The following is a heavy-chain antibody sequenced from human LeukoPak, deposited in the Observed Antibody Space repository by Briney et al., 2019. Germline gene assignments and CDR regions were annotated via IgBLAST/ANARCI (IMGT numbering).Heavy chain of an antibody. CDR3: ARDPALNPQFSPP. Sequence: SQTLSLTCTVSGGSISSGSYYWSWIRQPAGKGLEWIGRIYTSGSTNYNPSLKSRVTISVDTSRNQFSLKLSSMTAADTAVYYCARDPALNPQFSPPWGQGTMVTVSS. V-gene: IGHV4-61*02. D-gene: IGHD3-3*02. CDR1: GGSISSGSYY. J-gene: IGHJ3*01. CDR2: IYTSGST.